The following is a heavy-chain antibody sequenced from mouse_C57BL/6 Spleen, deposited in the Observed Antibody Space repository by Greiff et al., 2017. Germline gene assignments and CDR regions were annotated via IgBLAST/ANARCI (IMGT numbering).Heavy chain of an antibody. Sequence: QVQLQQSGPELVKPGASVKLSCKASGYTFTSYDINWVKQRPGQGLEWIGWIYPRDGSTKYNEKFKGKATLTVDTSSSTAYMELHSLTSEDSAVYFCATPVVARDWYFDVWGTGTTVTVSS. CDR3: ATPVVARDWYFDV. CDR1: GYTFTSYD. D-gene: IGHD1-1*01. J-gene: IGHJ1*03. V-gene: IGHV1-85*01. CDR2: IYPRDGST.